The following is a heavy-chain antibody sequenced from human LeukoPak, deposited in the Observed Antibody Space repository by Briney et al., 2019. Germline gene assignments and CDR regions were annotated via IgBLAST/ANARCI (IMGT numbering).Heavy chain of an antibody. CDR2: IDPSDSYT. D-gene: IGHD1-26*01. CDR3: ARLVGGTVDY. Sequence: GESLKISCKGSGYNFTSSGISWVRQMPGKGLEWMGRIDPSDSYTNYSPSFQGHVTISADKSASSAYLQWSSLKASDTAMYYCARLVGGTVDYWGQGTLVTVSS. CDR1: GYNFTSSG. V-gene: IGHV5-10-1*01. J-gene: IGHJ4*02.